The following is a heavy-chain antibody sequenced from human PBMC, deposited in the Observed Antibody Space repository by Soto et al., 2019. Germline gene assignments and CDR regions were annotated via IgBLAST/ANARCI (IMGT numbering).Heavy chain of an antibody. CDR2: ITWNSRVL. D-gene: IGHD3-3*01. CDR1: GLNFYDFA. Sequence: GGSLRLSCVGTGLNFYDFAMHWFRQAPGKGLEWVSGITWNSRVLAYADSVKGRFTISRDNARNSLYLQMDSLRDEDTALYYCAKGRYDFWSPYYFDTWGQGTLVTVSS. V-gene: IGHV3-9*01. J-gene: IGHJ4*02. CDR3: AKGRYDFWSPYYFDT.